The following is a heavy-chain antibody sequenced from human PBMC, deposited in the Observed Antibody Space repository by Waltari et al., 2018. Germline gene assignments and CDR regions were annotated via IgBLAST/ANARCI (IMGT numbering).Heavy chain of an antibody. CDR1: GDSITSHF. D-gene: IGHD3-22*01. Sequence: VQLQESGPGLVKPSETLSLSCDVAGDSITSHFWSWIRQAPGKGLEWIGYIYFSGTHHYHPSLKCRVPISIDTSKYHFSLNLRSVTAADTAIYYCARLPRGSVIIGAFDICGQGTQVTVSS. V-gene: IGHV4-59*11. J-gene: IGHJ3*02. CDR3: ARLPRGSVIIGAFDI. CDR2: IYFSGTH.